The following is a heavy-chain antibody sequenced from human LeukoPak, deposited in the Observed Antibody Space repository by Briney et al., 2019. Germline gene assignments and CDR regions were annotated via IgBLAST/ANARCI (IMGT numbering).Heavy chain of an antibody. D-gene: IGHD4-17*01. CDR3: AKELQYTVTATRH. CDR1: GFTFSSYS. CDR2: ISSSSSYI. J-gene: IGHJ4*02. V-gene: IGHV3-21*04. Sequence: PGGSLRLSCAASGFTFSSYSMNWVRQAPGKGLEWVSSISSSSSYIYYADSVKGRFTISRDNAKNSLYLQMNSLRAEDTAVYYCAKELQYTVTATRHWGQGTLVTVSS.